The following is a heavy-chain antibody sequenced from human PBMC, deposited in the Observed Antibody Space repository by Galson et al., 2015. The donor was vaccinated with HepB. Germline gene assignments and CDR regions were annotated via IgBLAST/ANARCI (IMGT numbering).Heavy chain of an antibody. Sequence: SLRLSCAASGFTFNNAWMNWVRQAPGKGLEWLGRIKTKSDGETTDYIAPVRGRFTISRDDSKNTLYLQMDSLKTEDTAVYYCTSRVITTNDYWGQGTLLTVSS. J-gene: IGHJ4*02. V-gene: IGHV3-15*01. CDR1: GFTFNNAW. D-gene: IGHD3-22*01. CDR3: TSRVITTNDY. CDR2: IKTKSDGETT.